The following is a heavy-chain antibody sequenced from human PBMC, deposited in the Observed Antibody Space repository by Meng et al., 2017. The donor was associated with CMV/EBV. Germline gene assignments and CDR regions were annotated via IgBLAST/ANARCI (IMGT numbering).Heavy chain of an antibody. CDR1: GFTVSSNY. J-gene: IGHJ6*02. CDR2: IYSCGST. D-gene: IGHD3-10*01. V-gene: IGHV3-53*05. CDR3: ARELKVLLWFGELLYAYGMDV. Sequence: GGSLRLSCAASGFTVSSNYMSWVRQAPGKGLEWVSVIYSCGSTYYADSVKGRVTISRDNSKNKLYLQMNSLRSEDKAVYYCARELKVLLWFGELLYAYGMDVWGQGTTVTVSS.